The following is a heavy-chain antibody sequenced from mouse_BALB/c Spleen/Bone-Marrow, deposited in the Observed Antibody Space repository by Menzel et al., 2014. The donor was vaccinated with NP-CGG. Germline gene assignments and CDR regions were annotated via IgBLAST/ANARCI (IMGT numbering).Heavy chain of an antibody. CDR2: ISSGSSTI. CDR1: GFTFSSLG. J-gene: IGHJ4*01. CDR3: ARSPYGYDGRDY. D-gene: IGHD2-2*01. Sequence: EVQGVESGGGLVQPGGSRKLSCAASGFTFSSLGMHWVRQAPEKGLEWVAYISSGSSTIYYADTVKGRFTISRDNPKNTLFLQMTSLRSEDTAMYYCARSPYGYDGRDYWGQGTSVTVSS. V-gene: IGHV5-17*02.